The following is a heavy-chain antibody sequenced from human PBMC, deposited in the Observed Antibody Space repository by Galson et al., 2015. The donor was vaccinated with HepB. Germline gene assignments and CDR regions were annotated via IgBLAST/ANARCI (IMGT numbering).Heavy chain of an antibody. CDR3: AKVRGVYGSSEYYYYYGMDV. CDR1: GFTFSSYA. V-gene: IGHV3-23*01. J-gene: IGHJ6*02. D-gene: IGHD6-6*01. Sequence: SLRLSCAASGFTFSSYAMSWVRQAPGQGLEWVSAISGSGGSTYYADSVKGRFTISRDNSKNTLYLQMNSLRAEDTAVYYCAKVRGVYGSSEYYYYYGMDVWGQGTTVTVSS. CDR2: ISGSGGST.